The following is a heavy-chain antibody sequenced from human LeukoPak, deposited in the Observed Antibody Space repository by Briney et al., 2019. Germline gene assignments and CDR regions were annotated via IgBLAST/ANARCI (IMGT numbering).Heavy chain of an antibody. CDR2: ISSSGSGGNT. CDR1: GVTLSNYA. CDR3: ARALWFGGLLPPAPFDY. D-gene: IGHD3-10*01. Sequence: GGSLRLSCVASGVTLSNYAMSWARQAPGKGLEWVSGISSSGSGGNTYYADSVKGRFTFSRDNSKNTLYLQMNSLRAEDTAVYYCARALWFGGLLPPAPFDYWGQGTLVTVSS. V-gene: IGHV3-23*01. J-gene: IGHJ4*02.